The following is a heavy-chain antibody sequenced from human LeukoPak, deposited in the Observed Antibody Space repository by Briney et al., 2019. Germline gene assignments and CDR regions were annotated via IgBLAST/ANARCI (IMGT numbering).Heavy chain of an antibody. CDR1: GFSFSVYW. J-gene: IGHJ5*02. V-gene: IGHV3-74*01. CDR2: IKTDGSIT. D-gene: IGHD2-15*01. Sequence: GGSLRLSCAASGFSFSVYWMHWVRQAPGKGPVWVSRIKTDGSITDYADFVKGRFTISRDNARNSLYLQMNTLRAEDTAVYSCARGADGVSSNSRGWFDPWGQGTLVTVSS. CDR3: ARGADGVSSNSRGWFDP.